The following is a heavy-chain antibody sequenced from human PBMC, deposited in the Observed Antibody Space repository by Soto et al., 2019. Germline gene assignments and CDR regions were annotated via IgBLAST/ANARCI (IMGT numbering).Heavy chain of an antibody. CDR3: ARGDTPMITGMDSFDI. Sequence: PGGSLRLSCAASGSTFSRYWMNWVRQAPGKGLEWVANIKQDGTEKNYVDSVKGRFTISRDNARNSLYLQMDSLRAEDTAVYFCARGDTPMITGMDSFDIWGQGTMVTV. D-gene: IGHD5-18*01. CDR1: GSTFSRYW. CDR2: IKQDGTEK. J-gene: IGHJ3*02. V-gene: IGHV3-7*01.